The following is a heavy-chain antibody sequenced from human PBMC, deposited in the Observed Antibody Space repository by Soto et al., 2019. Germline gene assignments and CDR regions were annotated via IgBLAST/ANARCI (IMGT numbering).Heavy chain of an antibody. CDR3: AREQYGEVDWYFDL. CDR2: INAGNGNT. J-gene: IGHJ2*01. Sequence: QVQLVQSGAEVKKPGASVKVSCQASGYTFTSYAMHWVRQAPGQRLEWMGWINAGNGNTKYSQKFQGRVTITRDTSASTAYMELSSLRSEDTAVYYCAREQYGEVDWYFDLWGRGTLVTVSS. D-gene: IGHD4-17*01. CDR1: GYTFTSYA. V-gene: IGHV1-3*01.